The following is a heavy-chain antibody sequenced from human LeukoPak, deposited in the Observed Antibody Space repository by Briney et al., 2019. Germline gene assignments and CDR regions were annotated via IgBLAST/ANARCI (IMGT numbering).Heavy chain of an antibody. CDR1: GFTFSSYS. V-gene: IGHV3-21*01. Sequence: PGGSLRLSCAASGFTFSSYSMNWVRQAPGKGLEWVSFISTSSSYIHYADSVKGRFTISRDNAKNSLYLQMNSLRAEDTAVYYCAGYCTNGVCFPPQDAFDIWGQGTMVTVSS. D-gene: IGHD2-8*01. J-gene: IGHJ3*02. CDR2: ISTSSSYI. CDR3: AGYCTNGVCFPPQDAFDI.